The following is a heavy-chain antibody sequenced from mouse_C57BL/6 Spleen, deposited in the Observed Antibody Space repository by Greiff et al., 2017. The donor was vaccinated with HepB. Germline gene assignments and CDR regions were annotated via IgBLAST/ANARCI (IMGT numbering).Heavy chain of an antibody. D-gene: IGHD2-3*01. J-gene: IGHJ2*01. V-gene: IGHV5-9-1*02. CDR3: TRDGDGYYGFDY. CDR1: GFTFSSYA. CDR2: ISSGGDYI. Sequence: EVQVVESGEGLVKPGGSLKLSCAASGFTFSSYAMSWVRQTPEKRLEWVAYISSGGDYIYYADTVKGRFTISRDNARNTLYLQMSSLKSEDTAMYYCTRDGDGYYGFDYWGQGTTLTVSS.